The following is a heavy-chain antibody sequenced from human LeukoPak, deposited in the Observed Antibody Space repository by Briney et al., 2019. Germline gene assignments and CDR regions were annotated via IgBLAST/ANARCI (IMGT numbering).Heavy chain of an antibody. CDR1: GFTFSSYW. Sequence: GGSLRLSCAASGFTFSSYWMHWVRQAPGKGLVWVSRINSDGSSTSYADSVKGRFTISRDNSKNTLYLKSNSLRAEVTTVNYCASGDTEWELYSYWGQGTLVTVSS. V-gene: IGHV3-74*01. CDR3: ASGDTEWELYSY. CDR2: INSDGSST. J-gene: IGHJ4*02. D-gene: IGHD1-26*01.